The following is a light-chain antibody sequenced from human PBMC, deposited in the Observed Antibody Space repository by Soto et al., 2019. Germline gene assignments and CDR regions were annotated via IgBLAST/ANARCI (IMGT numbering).Light chain of an antibody. Sequence: QSVLTQPPSASGTPGQRVTISCSGSSSNIGSNTVNWFQQLPGTAPKLLIFSNNQRPTGVPDRFSGSMSGTSASLAISGLRSEDEADYYCAAWDDSLTGVVFGGGTKLTVL. CDR3: AAWDDSLTGVV. J-gene: IGLJ2*01. CDR1: SSNIGSNT. CDR2: SNN. V-gene: IGLV1-44*01.